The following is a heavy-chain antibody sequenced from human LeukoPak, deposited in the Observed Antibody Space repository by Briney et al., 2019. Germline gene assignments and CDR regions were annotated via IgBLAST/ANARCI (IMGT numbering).Heavy chain of an antibody. Sequence: GGSLRLSCAASGFTFSSYGMHWVRQAPGKGLEWVAVIWYGGSNKYYADSVKGRFTISRDNSKNTLYLQMNSLRAEDTAVYYCAKEEYHPIGDQYYYYYMDVWGKGTTVTVSS. J-gene: IGHJ6*03. V-gene: IGHV3-30*02. CDR2: IWYGGSNK. D-gene: IGHD2-2*01. CDR3: AKEEYHPIGDQYYYYYMDV. CDR1: GFTFSSYG.